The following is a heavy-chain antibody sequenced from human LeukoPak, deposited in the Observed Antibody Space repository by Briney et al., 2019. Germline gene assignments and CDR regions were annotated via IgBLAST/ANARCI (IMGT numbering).Heavy chain of an antibody. J-gene: IGHJ4*02. CDR1: GFTFSSYE. D-gene: IGHD2-15*01. CDR3: AKAYRANVVTATPVDY. V-gene: IGHV3-48*03. Sequence: GGSLRLSCAASGFTFSSYEMNWVRQAPGKGLEWVSYISSSGSTIYYADSVKGRFTISRDNAKNSLYLQMNSLRAEDTAVYYCAKAYRANVVTATPVDYWGQGTLVTVSS. CDR2: ISSSGSTI.